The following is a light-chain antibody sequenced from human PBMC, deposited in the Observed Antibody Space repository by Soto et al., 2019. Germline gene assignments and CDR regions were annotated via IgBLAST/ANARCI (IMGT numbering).Light chain of an antibody. CDR2: GSS. CDR3: EQYSSSPST. CDR1: QSVSSSF. V-gene: IGKV3-20*01. Sequence: IVLTQSPGTLSLSPGERATLSCRASQSVSSSFLAWFQQKPGQAPRLLIYGSSGRATGIPERFNGIGSGTDCTTTISRQEPEDFAVYYCEQYSSSPSTFGQGTRLQMK. J-gene: IGKJ5*01.